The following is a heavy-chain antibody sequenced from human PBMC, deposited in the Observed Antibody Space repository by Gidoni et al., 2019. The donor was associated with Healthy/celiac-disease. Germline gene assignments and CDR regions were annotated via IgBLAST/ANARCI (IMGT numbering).Heavy chain of an antibody. Sequence: QVQLVESGGGVVQPGSSVRLSCAASGFTISSYGMHWVRQAPGKGLEGVAVISYDGSNKYYADSVKRRFTISRDNSKNTLYLQMNRLRAEYTAVYYCAKDRGTYYAILTGPDYYYYYGMDVWGQGTTVTVSS. D-gene: IGHD3-9*01. V-gene: IGHV3-30*18. CDR3: AKDRGTYYAILTGPDYYYYYGMDV. CDR1: GFTISSYG. J-gene: IGHJ6*02. CDR2: ISYDGSNK.